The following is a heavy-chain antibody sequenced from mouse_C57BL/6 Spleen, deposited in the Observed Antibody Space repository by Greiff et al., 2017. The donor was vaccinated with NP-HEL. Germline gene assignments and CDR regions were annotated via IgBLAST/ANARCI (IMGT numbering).Heavy chain of an antibody. J-gene: IGHJ3*01. D-gene: IGHD2-4*01. CDR2: INPNNGGT. V-gene: IGHV1-26*01. Sequence: EVQLQQSGPELVKPGASVKISCKASGYTFTDYYMNWVKQSHGKSLEWIGDINPNNGGTSYNQKFKGKATLTVDKSSSTAYMGLRSLTSEDSAVYYCAGDYDSGFAYWGQGTLVTVSA. CDR1: GYTFTDYY. CDR3: AGDYDSGFAY.